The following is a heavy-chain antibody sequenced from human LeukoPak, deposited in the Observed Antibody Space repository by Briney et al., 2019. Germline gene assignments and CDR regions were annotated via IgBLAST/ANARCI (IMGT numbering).Heavy chain of an antibody. CDR3: ARAEARYFDY. CDR2: ISYSGTSI. D-gene: IGHD1-14*01. J-gene: IGHJ4*02. CDR1: GFTFSSYE. Sequence: PGGSLRLSCAASGFTFSSYEMNWVRQAPGKGLEWVSFISYSGTSIYYADSVKGRFTISRDNAKNSLFLQMNSLRAEDTAVYYCARAEARYFDYWGQGTLVIVSS. V-gene: IGHV3-48*03.